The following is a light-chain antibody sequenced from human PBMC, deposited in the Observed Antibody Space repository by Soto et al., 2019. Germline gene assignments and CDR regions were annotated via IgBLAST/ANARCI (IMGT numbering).Light chain of an antibody. CDR1: SNDVGAYNF. Sequence: QSALTQPASVSGSPGQSITISCSGTSNDVGAYNFVSWYQQHPGRAPKLILYDVTSRPSNVSNRFSGSKSGNTASLTISGLRPEDEADYFCSSYTRTAIRYVFGSGTKLTVL. CDR2: DVT. J-gene: IGLJ1*01. V-gene: IGLV2-14*03. CDR3: SSYTRTAIRYV.